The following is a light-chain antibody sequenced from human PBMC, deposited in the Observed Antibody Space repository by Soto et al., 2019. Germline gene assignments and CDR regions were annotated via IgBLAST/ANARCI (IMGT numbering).Light chain of an antibody. CDR1: ERIYSAY. J-gene: IGKJ5*01. CDR3: QQYGNSPIT. Sequence: EVVLTQSPGTLSLSRGERATLSCRASERIYSAYLGWYQQKPGQAPRLLIYGTSSRATGIPDRFSGSGSGTDFTLTLSRLEPEDFAVYYCQQYGNSPITFGQGTRLEIK. CDR2: GTS. V-gene: IGKV3-20*01.